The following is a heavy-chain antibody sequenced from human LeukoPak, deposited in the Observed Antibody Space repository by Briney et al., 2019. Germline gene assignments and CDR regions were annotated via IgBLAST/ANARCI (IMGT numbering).Heavy chain of an antibody. CDR1: GGSISSYY. D-gene: IGHD6-13*01. CDR2: IYYSGST. V-gene: IGHV4-59*08. J-gene: IGHJ4*02. Sequence: SSETLTLTCTVSGGSISSYYWSWIRQPPGKGLEWIGYIYYSGSTNYNLSLKSRVTISVDTSKNQFSLKLSSVTAADTAVYYCARQHSSSWSYYSDYWGQGTLVTVSS. CDR3: ARQHSSSWSYYSDY.